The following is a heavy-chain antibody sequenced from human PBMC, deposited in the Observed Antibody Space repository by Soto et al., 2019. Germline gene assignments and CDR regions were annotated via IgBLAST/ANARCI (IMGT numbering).Heavy chain of an antibody. J-gene: IGHJ4*02. D-gene: IGHD6-19*01. V-gene: IGHV4-59*08. CDR1: GGSISSYY. CDR2: IYYSGST. CDR3: ARQTLYSSGWYYFDY. Sequence: SETLSLTCTVSGGSISSYYWSWIRQPPGKGLEWIGYIYYSGSTTYNPSLKSRVTISVDTSKNQFSLKLSSVTAADTAVYYCARQTLYSSGWYYFDYWGQGTLVTVSS.